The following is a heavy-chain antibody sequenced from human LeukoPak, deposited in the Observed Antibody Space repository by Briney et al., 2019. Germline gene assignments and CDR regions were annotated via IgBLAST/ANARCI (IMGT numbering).Heavy chain of an antibody. CDR3: ATGGSYYEAGIGFSHDY. J-gene: IGHJ4*02. V-gene: IGHV3-30-3*01. D-gene: IGHD1-26*01. CDR1: GFTFSSYA. Sequence: GGSLRLSCAASGFTFSSYAMSWVRQAPGKGLEWVAVISYDGSNKYYADSVKGRFTISRDNSKNTLYLQMNSLRAEDTAVYYCATGGSYYEAGIGFSHDYWGQGTLVTVSS. CDR2: ISYDGSNK.